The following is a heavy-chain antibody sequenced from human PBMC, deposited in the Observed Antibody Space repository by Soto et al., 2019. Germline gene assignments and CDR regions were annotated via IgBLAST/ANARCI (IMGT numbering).Heavy chain of an antibody. CDR1: GGSVRAPDW. CDR3: ARVRQGCSANNCYFDP. CDR2: VHISGHS. V-gene: IGHV4-4*02. Sequence: SETLSLTCTLSGGSVRAPDWWNWVRQSPDKGLEWIAEVHISGHSNYNPSLRSRVSVSIDSSKNQFYLNLNSVTAADTAIYYCARVRQGCSANNCYFDPWGQGTQVTSPQ. D-gene: IGHD1-1*01. J-gene: IGHJ5*01.